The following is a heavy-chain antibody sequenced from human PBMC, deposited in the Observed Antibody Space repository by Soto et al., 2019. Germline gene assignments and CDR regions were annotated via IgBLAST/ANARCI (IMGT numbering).Heavy chain of an antibody. Sequence: SVKVSCKASGVTFSRQDMRWVRQAPGQGLEWMGGIIPIFGTPQYAEKFQDRVTITADESTSTAYMELSSLTSEDTAVYYCATNEGRDGYGFDYWGQGTLVTVSS. CDR2: IIPIFGTP. D-gene: IGHD5-12*01. CDR3: ATNEGRDGYGFDY. J-gene: IGHJ4*02. V-gene: IGHV1-69*13. CDR1: GVTFSRQD.